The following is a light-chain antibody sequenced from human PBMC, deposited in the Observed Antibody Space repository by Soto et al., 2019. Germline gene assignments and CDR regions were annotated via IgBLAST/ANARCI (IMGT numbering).Light chain of an antibody. V-gene: IGKV3-20*01. CDR3: QHYDGSLT. CDR1: QTISSSY. CDR2: AAS. J-gene: IGKJ4*01. Sequence: EIVLTQSPHTLSLSPGERASLSCRTRQTISSSYFAWYQQKPGQSPRLLVYAASIRAPGIPDRFSGSGSGADFTLTISRLEPADFAVYFCQHYDGSLTFGGGTRVEIK.